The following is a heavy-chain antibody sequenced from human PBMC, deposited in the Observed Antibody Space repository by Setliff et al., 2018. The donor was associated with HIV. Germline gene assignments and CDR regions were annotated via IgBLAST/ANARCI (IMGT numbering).Heavy chain of an antibody. Sequence: SETLSLTCTVSGGSISRGSYSWGWIRQPPGKGLEWIGSISYTGITNYNPSLQSRVTISVDTSQDQFSLKLTSVTAADTAVYYCARLRQWLAFFDSWGQGTLVTVPS. J-gene: IGHJ4*02. D-gene: IGHD6-19*01. CDR3: ARLRQWLAFFDS. CDR1: GGSISRGSYS. CDR2: ISYTGIT. V-gene: IGHV4-39*01.